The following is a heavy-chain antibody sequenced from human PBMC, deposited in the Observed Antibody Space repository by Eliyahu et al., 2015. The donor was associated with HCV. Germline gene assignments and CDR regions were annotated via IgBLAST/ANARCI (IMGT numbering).Heavy chain of an antibody. Sequence: QVQLVQSGAEVKKPGSSVKVSCKASGGTFSRYTINWVRQAPGQGLEWMGGIIPLFGTANYAQKFQGRVTITADESTSTAYMELSSLRYEDTAVYYCARVSGEMTTVVTPYYYWGQGTLVTVSS. V-gene: IGHV1-69*01. CDR2: IIPLFGTA. CDR1: GGTFSRYT. CDR3: ARVSGEMTTVVTPYYY. J-gene: IGHJ4*02. D-gene: IGHD4-23*01.